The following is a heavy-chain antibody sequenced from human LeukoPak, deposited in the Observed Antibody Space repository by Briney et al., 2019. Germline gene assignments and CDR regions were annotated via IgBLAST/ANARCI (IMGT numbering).Heavy chain of an antibody. D-gene: IGHD3-10*01. J-gene: IGHJ4*02. CDR2: IIPIFGTA. CDR1: GGTFSTFG. V-gene: IGHV1-69*13. Sequence: ASVKVSCKASGGTFSTFGISWVRQAPGQGLEWMGGIIPIFGTANYAQKFQGRVTITADESTRTAYMELSSLRSEDTAVYYCASRGYGSGSYYGSDYWGQGTLVTVSS. CDR3: ASRGYGSGSYYGSDY.